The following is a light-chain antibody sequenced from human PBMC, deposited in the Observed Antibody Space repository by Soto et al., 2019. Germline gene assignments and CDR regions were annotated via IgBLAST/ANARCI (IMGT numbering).Light chain of an antibody. CDR3: AAWDDSLSGYV. Sequence: QSVLTQPPSASGTPGQRVTISCSGSSSNIGENTVNWYQQLPGTAPKLLIYSNNQRPSGVPDRFSGSKSGTSASLAISGLQSEDEADYYCAAWDDSLSGYVFGTGTKLTVL. CDR2: SNN. J-gene: IGLJ1*01. CDR1: SSNIGENT. V-gene: IGLV1-44*01.